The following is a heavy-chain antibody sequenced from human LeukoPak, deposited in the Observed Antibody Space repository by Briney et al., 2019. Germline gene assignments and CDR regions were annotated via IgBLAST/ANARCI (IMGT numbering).Heavy chain of an antibody. D-gene: IGHD6-19*01. J-gene: IGHJ4*02. CDR2: IYYSGST. CDR3: ARISSGWYDYFDY. V-gene: IGHV4-39*01. Sequence: SETLSLTCTVSGGSISSSSYYWGWIRQPPGKGLEWIGSIYYSGSTYYNPSLKSRVTISVDTSENQFSLKLSSVTAADTAVYYCARISSGWYDYFDYWGQGTLVTVSS. CDR1: GGSISSSSYY.